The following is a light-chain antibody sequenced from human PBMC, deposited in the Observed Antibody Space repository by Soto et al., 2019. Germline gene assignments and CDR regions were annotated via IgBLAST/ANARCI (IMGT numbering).Light chain of an antibody. J-gene: IGLJ1*01. Sequence: QSVPTQPRSVSGSPGQSVTISCNGTSSDVGGYNYVSWYQQHPGKAPKLMIYDVSKRPSGVPDRFSGSKSGNTASLTISGLQAEDEADYYCCSYAGSYVFGTGTKLTVL. CDR2: DVS. CDR1: SSDVGGYNY. V-gene: IGLV2-11*01. CDR3: CSYAGSYV.